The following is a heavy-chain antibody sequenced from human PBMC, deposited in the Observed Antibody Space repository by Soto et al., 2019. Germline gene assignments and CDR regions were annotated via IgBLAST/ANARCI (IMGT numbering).Heavy chain of an antibody. CDR3: AKKVNSGPGSQFFDY. V-gene: IGHV3-23*01. Sequence: GGYLRLSCAASGFTFSSFSMSWVRQAPGKGLEWVSGFSTGGDGGATYYADSVKGRFTISRDNSKNTLFLQMNSLRAEDTAIYYCAKKVNSGPGSQFFDYWGQGALVTVFS. CDR2: FSTGGDGGAT. D-gene: IGHD3-10*01. J-gene: IGHJ4*02. CDR1: GFTFSSFS.